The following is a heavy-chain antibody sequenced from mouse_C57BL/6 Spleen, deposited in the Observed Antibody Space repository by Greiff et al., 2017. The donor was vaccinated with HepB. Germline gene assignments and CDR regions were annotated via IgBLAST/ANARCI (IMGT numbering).Heavy chain of an antibody. V-gene: IGHV5-17*01. D-gene: IGHD6-5*01. CDR3: ATGLRRASWFAY. CDR1: GFTFSDYG. Sequence: EVKLMESGGGLVKPGGSLKLSCAASGFTFSDYGMHWVRQAPEKGLEWVAYISSGSSTIYYAETLKGRFTISRDNAMNTLFLQRTSLRYEDTAMYYCATGLRRASWFAYWGQGTLVTVSA. CDR2: ISSGSSTI. J-gene: IGHJ3*01.